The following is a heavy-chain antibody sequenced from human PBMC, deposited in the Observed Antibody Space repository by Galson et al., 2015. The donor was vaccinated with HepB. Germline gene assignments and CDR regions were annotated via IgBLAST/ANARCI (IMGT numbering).Heavy chain of an antibody. CDR1: GFAFDSYS. D-gene: IGHD1-26*01. V-gene: IGHV3-30*04. Sequence: SLRLSCAASGFAFDSYSMNWVRRAPGKGLEWVAIVSYDGSKDFYADSVRGRFTISRDNSKNTVFLQMNSLTSEDTAIYFCARMAGMAGAFEYWGQGVQVTISS. J-gene: IGHJ4*02. CDR2: VSYDGSKD. CDR3: ARMAGMAGAFEY.